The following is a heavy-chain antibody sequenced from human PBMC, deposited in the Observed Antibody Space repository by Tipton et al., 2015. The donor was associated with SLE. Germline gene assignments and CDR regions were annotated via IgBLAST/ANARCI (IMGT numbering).Heavy chain of an antibody. V-gene: IGHV4-61*08. Sequence: TLSLTCSVSGDSISSGGYYWSWIRQHPGKGLEWIGYIYYSGITSYNPSLKSRVTISVDTSKNQFSLKLSSVTAADTAVYFCARGELYSGASLYYFEYWGQGTLVTVSS. CDR3: ARGELYSGASLYYFEY. J-gene: IGHJ4*02. CDR2: IYYSGIT. CDR1: GDSISSGGYY. D-gene: IGHD1-7*01.